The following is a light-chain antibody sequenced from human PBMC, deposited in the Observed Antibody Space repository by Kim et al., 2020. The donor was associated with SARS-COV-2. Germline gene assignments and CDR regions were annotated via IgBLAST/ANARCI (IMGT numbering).Light chain of an antibody. V-gene: IGLV1-44*01. CDR3: AAGDTGLNGYWV. J-gene: IGLJ3*02. CDR1: SANNRTSN. CDR2: NDD. Sequence: RVTISCIGSSANNRTSNVRWYQQHPGAAPNLLVYNDDSRPSAVTHRFSGSKSAATASLAISGLQAEDEADYYCAAGDTGLNGYWVLGGGTQLTVL.